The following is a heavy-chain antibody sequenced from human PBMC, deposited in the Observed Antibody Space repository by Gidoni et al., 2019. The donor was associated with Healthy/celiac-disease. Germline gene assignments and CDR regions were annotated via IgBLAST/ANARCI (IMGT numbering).Heavy chain of an antibody. V-gene: IGHV3-49*05. Sequence: EVQLVESGGGLVKPGRSLRLSCTASGFTFGDYAMSWFRQAPGKGMEWVGFIRSKAYGGTTEYAASVKGRFTISRDDSKSIAYLQMNSLKTEDTAVYYCTRRTPIVGATIGIDLFDYWGQGTLVTVSS. CDR2: IRSKAYGGTT. CDR3: TRRTPIVGATIGIDLFDY. D-gene: IGHD1-26*01. CDR1: GFTFGDYA. J-gene: IGHJ4*02.